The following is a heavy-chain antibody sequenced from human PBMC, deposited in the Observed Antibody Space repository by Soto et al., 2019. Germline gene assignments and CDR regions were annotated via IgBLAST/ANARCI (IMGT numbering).Heavy chain of an antibody. CDR1: GFIFSSFG. Sequence: GGSLRLSCAASGFIFSSFGIHWVRQAPGKGLEWVAVISYDGTYQYYDDSVKGRFTISRDNSGNTVALQMNSLRPEDTAVYYCAKQHSDLVIGAFDVWGPGAVVTVSS. D-gene: IGHD4-4*01. J-gene: IGHJ3*01. V-gene: IGHV3-30*18. CDR3: AKQHSDLVIGAFDV. CDR2: ISYDGTYQ.